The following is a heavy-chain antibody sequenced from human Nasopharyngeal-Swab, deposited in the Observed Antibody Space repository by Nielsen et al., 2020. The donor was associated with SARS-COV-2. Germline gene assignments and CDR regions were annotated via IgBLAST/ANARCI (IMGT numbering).Heavy chain of an antibody. CDR2: IYYTGNT. D-gene: IGHD2-8*01. J-gene: IGHJ4*02. CDR1: GGSISGSTYY. V-gene: IGHV4-39*01. Sequence: SETLSLTCTVSGGSISGSTYYWGWVRQPPGKGLEWIANIYYTGNTYYSPSLKSRVTISVDTSRSQFSLTLSSMTAADRAVYYCARTNTGGHNFDSWGQGLLVTVSS. CDR3: ARTNTGGHNFDS.